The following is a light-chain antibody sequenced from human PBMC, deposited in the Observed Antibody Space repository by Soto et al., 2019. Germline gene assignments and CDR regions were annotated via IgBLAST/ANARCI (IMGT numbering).Light chain of an antibody. V-gene: IGKV3-20*01. Sequence: EIVLTQSPGTLSLSPGERATLSCRASQSVSSDYLAWYQQKPGQAPRLLIYGASSRATGIPDRFSGSASGTDFTLTISRLEPEDFAVYYCQQYDTSSVTFGGGTKVEIK. CDR3: QQYDTSSVT. J-gene: IGKJ4*02. CDR2: GAS. CDR1: QSVSSDY.